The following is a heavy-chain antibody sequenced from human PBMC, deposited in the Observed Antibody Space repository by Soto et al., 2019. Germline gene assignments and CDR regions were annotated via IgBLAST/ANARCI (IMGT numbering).Heavy chain of an antibody. CDR3: AREGPRPYYDYGMDV. Sequence: QVQLVQSGAEVKKPGASVKVSCKSSGYTFSMSGISWVRQAPGQGLEWMGWISGYNGNTNYEQKFQDRVTMTTATSTNTAYMELRSLRSDDTAVYYCAREGPRPYYDYGMDVWGQGTTVTVSS. CDR2: ISGYNGNT. CDR1: GYTFSMSG. J-gene: IGHJ6*02. V-gene: IGHV1-18*01.